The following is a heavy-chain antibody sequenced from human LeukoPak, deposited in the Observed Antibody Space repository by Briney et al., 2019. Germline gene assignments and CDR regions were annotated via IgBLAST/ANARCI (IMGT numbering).Heavy chain of an antibody. CDR2: INTNTGNP. CDR3: ARGGRLRYFDWLSWDPYYFDY. D-gene: IGHD3-9*01. V-gene: IGHV7-4-1*02. J-gene: IGHJ4*02. CDR1: GYTFTSYA. Sequence: ASVKVSCKASGYTFTSYAMNWVRQAPGQGLEWMGWINTNTGNPTYAQGFTGRFVFSLDTSVSTAYLQISSLKAEDTAVYYCARGGRLRYFDWLSWDPYYFDYWGQGTLVTVSS.